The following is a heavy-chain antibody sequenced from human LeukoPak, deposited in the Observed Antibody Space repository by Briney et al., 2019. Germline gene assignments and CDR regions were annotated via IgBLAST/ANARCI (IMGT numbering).Heavy chain of an antibody. J-gene: IGHJ4*02. CDR1: GYTLTELS. V-gene: IGHV1-24*01. CDR2: FDPEDGET. D-gene: IGHD2-21*01. Sequence: ASVKVSCKVSGYTLTELSMHWVRQAPGKGLEWMGGFDPEDGETIYAQKFQGRVTMTEDTSTDTAYMGLSSLRSEDTAVYYCATDRRYCGGDCYSDYWGQGTLVTVSS. CDR3: ATDRRYCGGDCYSDY.